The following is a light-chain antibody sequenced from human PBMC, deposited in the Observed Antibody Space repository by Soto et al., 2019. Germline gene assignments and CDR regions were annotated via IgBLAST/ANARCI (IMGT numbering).Light chain of an antibody. CDR2: EVP. CDR3: MQSLHLPWT. Sequence: DIVMTQTPLSLSVTPGQPASISCKSSQSLLHSDGKTYVYWYRQKPGQPPQLLICEVPNRFSGVPDRFSGSGSGTDFTLKISRVETEDFGIYYCMQSLHLPWTVGQGTKVE. CDR1: QSLLHSDGKTY. V-gene: IGKV2D-29*01. J-gene: IGKJ1*01.